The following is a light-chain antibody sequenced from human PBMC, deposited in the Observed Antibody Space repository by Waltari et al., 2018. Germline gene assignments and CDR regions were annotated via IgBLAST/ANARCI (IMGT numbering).Light chain of an antibody. CDR1: SSDIGSFNL. Sequence: QSALTRTASVSGSPGQSITISCTGTSSDIGSFNLVSWYQQHPGKAPKLMIYEVSQRPSGVSNRFSGSKSANTASLTISGLQAEDEADYYCCSYAGTIPFVFGTGTKVTVL. J-gene: IGLJ1*01. CDR2: EVS. CDR3: CSYAGTIPFV. V-gene: IGLV2-23*02.